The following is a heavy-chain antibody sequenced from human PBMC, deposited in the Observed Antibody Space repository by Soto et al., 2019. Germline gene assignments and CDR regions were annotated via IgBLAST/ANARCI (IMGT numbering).Heavy chain of an antibody. CDR1: GFTLSDYS. CDR3: ARDPPYSSSWSYFDY. D-gene: IGHD6-13*01. CDR2: ITSTGSYI. Sequence: EVQLVESGGGLVKPGGSLRVSCAASGFTLSDYSMNWVRQAPGKGLEWLSSITSTGSYIYYADSVKGRFTISRDNAGSSLFLQMNSLRAEDTAMYYCARDPPYSSSWSYFDYWGQGTLVTVSS. J-gene: IGHJ4*02. V-gene: IGHV3-21*01.